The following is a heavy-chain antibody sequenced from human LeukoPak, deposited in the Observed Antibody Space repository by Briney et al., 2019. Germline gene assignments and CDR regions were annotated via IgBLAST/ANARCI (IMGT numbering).Heavy chain of an antibody. J-gene: IGHJ5*02. V-gene: IGHV4-59*08. CDR2: IYHTGST. CDR1: GVSIRNYY. CDR3: ARLSTTSGWYSWFDP. Sequence: SETLSLTCAVSGVSIRNYYWSWIRQPPGKGLECIGYIYHTGSTTYNPSLKSRVTISVDSSKNQFSLRLSSVTAADTAVYYCARLSTTSGWYSWFDPWGQGTLVTVSS. D-gene: IGHD6-19*01.